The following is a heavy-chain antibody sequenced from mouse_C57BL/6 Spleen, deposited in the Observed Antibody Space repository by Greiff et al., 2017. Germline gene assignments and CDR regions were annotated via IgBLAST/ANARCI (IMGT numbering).Heavy chain of an antibody. D-gene: IGHD1-1*01. CDR1: GYTFTSYW. V-gene: IGHV1-59*01. CDR3: ARIPRITTVVEGYFGG. CDR2: IDPSDSYT. Sequence: QVQLQQPGAELVRPGTSVKLSCKASGYTFTSYWMHWVKQRPGQGLEWIGVIDPSDSYTNYNQKFKGKATLTVDTSSSSAYMQLSSLTSEDSAVYYCARIPRITTVVEGYFGGWGTGTTVTVSS. J-gene: IGHJ1*03.